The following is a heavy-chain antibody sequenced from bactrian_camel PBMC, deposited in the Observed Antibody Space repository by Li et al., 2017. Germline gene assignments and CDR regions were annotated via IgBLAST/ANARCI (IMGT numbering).Heavy chain of an antibody. CDR3: AADLWERTGWANPRAYKY. V-gene: IGHV3S53*01. D-gene: IGHD5*01. CDR2: IDSDGST. Sequence: HVQLVESGGGSVQAGGSLRLSCVASGYTINSDCTAWFRQFPGNEREGVAAIDSDGSTNYADSVKGRFTISQSQDNAKNTVYLQMDSLKPEDTAMYYCAADLWERTGWANPRAYKYWGRGTQVTVS. J-gene: IGHJ4*01. CDR1: GYTINSDC.